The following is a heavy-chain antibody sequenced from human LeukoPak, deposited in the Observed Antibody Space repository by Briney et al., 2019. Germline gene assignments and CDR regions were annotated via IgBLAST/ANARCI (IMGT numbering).Heavy chain of an antibody. Sequence: PGGSLRLSCAASGFTFSNAWMSWVRQAPGKGLEWVGRIKSKTAGGTTDYAAPVKGRFTISRDDSTNTLYLQMNSLKTAAKTVYYCTTDERYSSSWLVDYWGQGTVVSVSS. D-gene: IGHD6-13*01. CDR3: TTDERYSSSWLVDY. V-gene: IGHV3-15*01. J-gene: IGHJ4*02. CDR2: IKSKTAGGTT. CDR1: GFTFSNAW.